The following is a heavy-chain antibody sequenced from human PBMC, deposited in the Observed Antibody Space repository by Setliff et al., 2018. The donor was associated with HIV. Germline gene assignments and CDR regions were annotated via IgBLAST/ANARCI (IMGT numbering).Heavy chain of an antibody. V-gene: IGHV4-39*02. Sequence: SETLSLTCTVSGVSTSSASYYWGWIRQPPGKGLEWIGNIYYSGKTYYNPSLKSRVTISVDTSENHFSLRLSSVTAADTAVYYCARVPRQLLKGAAAYFDYWGQGILVTVSS. D-gene: IGHD5-18*01. CDR1: GVSTSSASYY. J-gene: IGHJ4*02. CDR2: IYYSGKT. CDR3: ARVPRQLLKGAAAYFDY.